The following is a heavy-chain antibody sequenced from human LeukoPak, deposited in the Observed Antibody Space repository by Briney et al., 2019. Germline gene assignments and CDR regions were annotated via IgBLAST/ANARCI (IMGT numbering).Heavy chain of an antibody. CDR2: INHSGST. J-gene: IGHJ5*02. Sequence: SETLSLTCAVYGGSFSGHYWSWIRQPPGKGLEWIGEINHSGSTNYNPSLKSRVTISVDTSKNQFSLKLSSVTAADTAVYYCARVGSSGWYDNWFDPWGQGTLVTVSS. V-gene: IGHV4-34*01. CDR3: ARVGSSGWYDNWFDP. CDR1: GGSFSGHY. D-gene: IGHD6-19*01.